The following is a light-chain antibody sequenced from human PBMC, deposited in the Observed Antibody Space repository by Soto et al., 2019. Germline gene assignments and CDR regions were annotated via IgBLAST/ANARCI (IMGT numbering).Light chain of an antibody. CDR3: AAWDDSLNVVV. CDR2: SNN. V-gene: IGLV1-44*01. Sequence: QSVLTQPPSASGTPGQRVTISCSGSSSNIGSNTVNWYQQVPGTAPKLLIYSNNQRPSGVPDRFSVSKSGTSAFLAISGLQSEDEADYYCAAWDDSLNVVVFGRGTKVTVL. CDR1: SSNIGSNT. J-gene: IGLJ2*01.